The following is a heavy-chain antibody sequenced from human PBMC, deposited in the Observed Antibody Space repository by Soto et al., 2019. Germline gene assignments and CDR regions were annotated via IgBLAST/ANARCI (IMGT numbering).Heavy chain of an antibody. CDR2: IYLGDSDT. Sequence: PGESLKISCKASGYSFTNYWIGWVRQMPGKGLGWMGIIYLGDSDTRYSPSLQGQVTISADKSISTAYLQWSSLKASDTAMYYCAMSHAGSYTSGWDSWGPGTLVTAPQ. V-gene: IGHV5-51*01. J-gene: IGHJ4*02. CDR3: AMSHAGSYTSGWDS. D-gene: IGHD6-19*01. CDR1: GYSFTNYW.